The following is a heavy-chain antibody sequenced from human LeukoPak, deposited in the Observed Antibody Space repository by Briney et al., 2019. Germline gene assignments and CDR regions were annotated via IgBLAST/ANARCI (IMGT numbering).Heavy chain of an antibody. CDR2: IYYSGST. CDR1: GGSISSSNW. D-gene: IGHD5-18*01. V-gene: IGHV4-4*02. CDR3: ARGARLPNPLFDY. J-gene: IGHJ4*02. Sequence: PSETLSLTCAVSGGSISSSNWWSWVRQPPGKGLEWIGSIYYSGSTYYNPSLKSRVTISVGRSKNQFSLKLSSVTAADTAVYYCARGARLPNPLFDYWGQGTLVTVSS.